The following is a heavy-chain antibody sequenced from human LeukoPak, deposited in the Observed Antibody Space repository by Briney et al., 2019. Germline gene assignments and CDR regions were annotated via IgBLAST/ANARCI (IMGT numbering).Heavy chain of an antibody. CDR2: INPSGGST. Sequence: ASVKVSCKASGYTFTSYYMHWVRQAPGQGLEWMGIINPSGGSTSYAQKFQGRVTMTRDTSTSTAYMDLRSLRSGDTAVYYCARDLTLCGGDCYSGAFDIWGQGTMVTVSS. CDR3: ARDLTLCGGDCYSGAFDI. J-gene: IGHJ3*02. V-gene: IGHV1-46*01. CDR1: GYTFTSYY. D-gene: IGHD2-21*02.